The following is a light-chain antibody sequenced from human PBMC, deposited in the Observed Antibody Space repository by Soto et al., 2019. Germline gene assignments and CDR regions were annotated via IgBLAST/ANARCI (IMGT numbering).Light chain of an antibody. J-gene: IGKJ4*01. CDR1: QSVSSSD. Sequence: VLTQSPCTLSLSPGERATLFCRAVQSVSSSDLAWYQQKPDQAPRLLIYGASSRATGIPDRFSGSGSGTDFTLTISSLEPEDVAVYYCQHYRNSPLTFGGGTKVDIK. CDR3: QHYRNSPLT. CDR2: GAS. V-gene: IGKV3-20*01.